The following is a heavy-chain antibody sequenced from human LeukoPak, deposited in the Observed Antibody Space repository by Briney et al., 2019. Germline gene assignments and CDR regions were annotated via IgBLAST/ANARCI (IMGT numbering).Heavy chain of an antibody. V-gene: IGHV3-30*01. CDR3: AREGGRYFDY. CDR1: GFTFSSYA. D-gene: IGHD3-16*01. J-gene: IGHJ4*02. Sequence: PSRTLRLSCAASGFTFSSYATHRGRQAPRKGLEWVAVISYDGSNKYYADSVKGRFTISTDNSKNTLYLQMNSLRAEDTAVYYCAREGGRYFDYWGQGTLVTVSS. CDR2: ISYDGSNK.